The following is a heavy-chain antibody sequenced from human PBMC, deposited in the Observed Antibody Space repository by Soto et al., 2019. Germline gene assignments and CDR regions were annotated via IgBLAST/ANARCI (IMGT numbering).Heavy chain of an antibody. J-gene: IGHJ4*02. CDR3: ARYYYGSGNDY. D-gene: IGHD3-10*01. Sequence: GGPLRLPCAASGFTFSGYAMSWVSQAPGKGLEWVSAISGSGGSTYYADSVKGRFTISRDNSKNTLYLQMNSLRAEDTAVYYCARYYYGSGNDYWGQGTLVTVSS. V-gene: IGHV3-23*01. CDR2: ISGSGGST. CDR1: GFTFSGYA.